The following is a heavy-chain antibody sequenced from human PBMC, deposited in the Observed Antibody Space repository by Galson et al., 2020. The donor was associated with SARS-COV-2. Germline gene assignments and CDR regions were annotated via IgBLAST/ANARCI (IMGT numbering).Heavy chain of an antibody. CDR2: IYSEGSST. J-gene: IGHJ4*02. CDR1: GFTFSSYW. D-gene: IGHD6-19*01. Sequence: ALHWGSLRLSCAASGFTFSSYWMHWVRQAPGKGLVWVSRIYSEGSSTSYADSVKGRFTISGDDAKNTLYLQMNSLRAEDTAVYYCARDGPVGRSGCDYWGQGTLVTVSS. CDR3: ARDGPVGRSGCDY. V-gene: IGHV3-74*01.